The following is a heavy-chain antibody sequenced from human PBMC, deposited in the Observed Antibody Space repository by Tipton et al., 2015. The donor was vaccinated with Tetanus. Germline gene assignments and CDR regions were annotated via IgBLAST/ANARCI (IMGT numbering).Heavy chain of an antibody. Sequence: LRLSCSVSGDSIRSEDYYWGWTRQSPGKGLEWLGYIYYSGSTYNNPSLKSRVSISLDASKNQFSLSLNSVTAADSATYYCARLTCSSPSCYYYYYYYVDVWGTGTAVAVSS. CDR3: ARLTCSSPSCYYYYYYYVDV. CDR1: GDSIRSEDYY. J-gene: IGHJ6*03. V-gene: IGHV4-30-4*01. D-gene: IGHD2-2*01. CDR2: IYYSGST.